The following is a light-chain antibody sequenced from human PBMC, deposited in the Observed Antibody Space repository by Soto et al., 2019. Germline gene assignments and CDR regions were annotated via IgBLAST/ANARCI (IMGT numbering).Light chain of an antibody. CDR2: IAS. V-gene: IGKV1-9*01. J-gene: IGKJ5*01. CDR1: QGIRSY. CDR3: QQLDSMPIT. Sequence: DIHMTQSPSSLSASVGYRFAITCWARQGIRSYLAWYQQKPGEAPKLLISIASILQSGVPSRFSGSGSGTDFVLTISSLQPEDSATYYCQQLDSMPITFGQGTRLEIK.